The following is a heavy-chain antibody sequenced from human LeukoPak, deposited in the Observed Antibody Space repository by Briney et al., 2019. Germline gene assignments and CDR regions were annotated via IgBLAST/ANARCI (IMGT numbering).Heavy chain of an antibody. J-gene: IGHJ4*02. D-gene: IGHD3-10*01. CDR3: ARGVGSTEDY. CDR1: GGSFSGDY. V-gene: IGHV4-34*01. CDR2: INRSGST. Sequence: SETLSLTCAVYGGSFSGDYWSWVRQPPGMGLEWIAEINRSGSTNYNPSLKSRVTISMDTSKKQFSLRLSSVTAADTALYYCARGVGSTEDYWGQGTLVTVSS.